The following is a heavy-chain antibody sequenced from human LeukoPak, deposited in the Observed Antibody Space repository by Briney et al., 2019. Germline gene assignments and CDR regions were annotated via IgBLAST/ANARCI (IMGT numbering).Heavy chain of an antibody. CDR3: ARDTAIYRAFDI. CDR2: ISAYNGNT. J-gene: IGHJ3*02. V-gene: IGHV1-18*01. D-gene: IGHD2-21*01. Sequence: ASVKVSCKASGYTFTSYGISWVRQAPGQGLEWMGWISAYNGNTNYAEKVQGGVTMTTDTSTSTAYMELRSLRSDDTAVYYCARDTAIYRAFDIWDQGTMVTVSA. CDR1: GYTFTSYG.